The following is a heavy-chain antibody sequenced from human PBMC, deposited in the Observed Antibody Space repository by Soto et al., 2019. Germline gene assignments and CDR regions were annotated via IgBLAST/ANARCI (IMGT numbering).Heavy chain of an antibody. D-gene: IGHD2-15*01. CDR3: AREGGYCSGGSCYSEEDWFDP. CDR2: IIPILGIA. V-gene: IGHV1-69*08. CDR1: GGTFSSYT. J-gene: IGHJ5*02. Sequence: QVQLVQSGAEVKKPVSSVNVACKASGGTFSSYTIRWVRQAPGQGLERMGRIIPILGIANYAQKFQGRVTITADKSTSTAYMELSSLRSEDTAVYYCAREGGYCSGGSCYSEEDWFDPWGQGTLVTVSS.